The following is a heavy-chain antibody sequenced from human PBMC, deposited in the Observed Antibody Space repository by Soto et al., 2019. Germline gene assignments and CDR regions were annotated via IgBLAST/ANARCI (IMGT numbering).Heavy chain of an antibody. CDR2: ISGSGGST. CDR1: GFTFSSYA. V-gene: IGHV3-23*01. J-gene: IGHJ6*02. Sequence: SGGSLRLSCAASGFTFSSYAMSWVRQAPGKGLEWVSAISGSGGSTYYADSVKGRFTISRDNSKNTLYLQMNSLRAEDTAVYYCAKEPSEWELSDPMDVWGQGTTVTVSS. D-gene: IGHD1-26*01. CDR3: AKEPSEWELSDPMDV.